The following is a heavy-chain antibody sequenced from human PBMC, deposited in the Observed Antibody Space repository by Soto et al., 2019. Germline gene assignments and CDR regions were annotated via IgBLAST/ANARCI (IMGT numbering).Heavy chain of an antibody. CDR3: AKGDDYGDYVAFDI. Sequence: GGSLRLSCAASGFTFDDYAMHWVRQAPGKGLEWASGISWNSGSIGYADSVKGRFTISRDNAKNSLYLQMNSLRAEDTALYYCAKGDDYGDYVAFDIWGQGTMVTVSS. V-gene: IGHV3-9*01. J-gene: IGHJ3*02. CDR1: GFTFDDYA. D-gene: IGHD4-17*01. CDR2: ISWNSGSI.